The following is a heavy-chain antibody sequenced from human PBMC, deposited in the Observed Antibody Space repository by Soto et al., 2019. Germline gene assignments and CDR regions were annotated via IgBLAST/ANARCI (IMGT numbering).Heavy chain of an antibody. J-gene: IGHJ6*02. CDR2: IVVGTGNT. D-gene: IGHD3-22*01. CDR3: AADSAGYDSREFYYYGLDV. Sequence: SVKVSCKASGVIFSSSAVQGLRQPRGQGLEWIGRIVVGTGNTNYAQKFQERVTITRDMPTNTAYLEVSGLRSEDTAVYYCAADSAGYDSREFYYYGLDVWGQGTTVTVSS. CDR1: GVIFSSSA. V-gene: IGHV1-58*01.